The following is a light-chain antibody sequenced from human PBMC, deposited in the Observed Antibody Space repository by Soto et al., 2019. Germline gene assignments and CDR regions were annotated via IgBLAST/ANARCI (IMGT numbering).Light chain of an antibody. Sequence: QSALTQPASVSGSPGQSITISCTGTSSDIATYNYVSWYQQHPGKAPKLIIYDVSNRPSGVSNRFSGSKSGSTASLTISGLQADDEADYYCNSYTTSTTFVFGTGTKVTVL. CDR2: DVS. CDR3: NSYTTSTTFV. CDR1: SSDIATYNY. J-gene: IGLJ1*01. V-gene: IGLV2-14*01.